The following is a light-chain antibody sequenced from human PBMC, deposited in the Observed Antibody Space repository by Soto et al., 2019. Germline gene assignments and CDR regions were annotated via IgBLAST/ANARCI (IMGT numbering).Light chain of an antibody. CDR3: QQYGSSSWT. V-gene: IGKV3-20*01. CDR2: GAS. Sequence: TQSPATLSVSPGERATLSCRASQSVSSNLAWYQQKPGQAPRILIYGASSRDTGIPDRFSGSGSGTDFTLTISRLEPEDFEVYYCQQYGSSSWTFGQGTKVDIK. CDR1: QSVSSN. J-gene: IGKJ1*01.